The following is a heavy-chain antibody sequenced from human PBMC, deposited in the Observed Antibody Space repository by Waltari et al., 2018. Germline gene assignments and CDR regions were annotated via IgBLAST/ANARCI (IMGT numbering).Heavy chain of an antibody. J-gene: IGHJ4*02. V-gene: IGHV1-2*02. CDR1: GYTFTNFY. Sequence: QVQLVQSGAELKNPGASVRVSCKTSGYTFTNFYFPWVRQTPGQGLVWMGWIHPGGGDTNYAQKFQGRVTLTRDTSIDTAYLELNGLTSDDTAIYYCARDHNWGPDYWGQGTLVTVSS. CDR2: IHPGGGDT. D-gene: IGHD7-27*01. CDR3: ARDHNWGPDY.